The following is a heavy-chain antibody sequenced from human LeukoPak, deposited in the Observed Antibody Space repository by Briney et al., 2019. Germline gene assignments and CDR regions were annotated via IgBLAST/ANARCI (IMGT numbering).Heavy chain of an antibody. Sequence: GGSLRLSCAASGFTFSSYAMHWVRQAPGKGLEYVSAISSNGGSTYYANSVKGRFTISRDNSKNTLYLQMGSLRAEDMAVYYCARGGYCSGGSCPTLQGAFDIWGQGTMVTVSS. V-gene: IGHV3-64*01. J-gene: IGHJ3*02. CDR1: GFTFSSYA. CDR2: ISSNGGST. CDR3: ARGGYCSGGSCPTLQGAFDI. D-gene: IGHD2-15*01.